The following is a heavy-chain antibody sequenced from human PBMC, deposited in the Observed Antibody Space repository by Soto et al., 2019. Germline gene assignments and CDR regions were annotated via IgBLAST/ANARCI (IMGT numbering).Heavy chain of an antibody. CDR2: INHSGTT. V-gene: IGHV4-34*01. CDR3: AQCPYDYSNFRDY. Sequence: SETLSLTCAVYGGSFSGYYWSWIRQPPGKGLEWIGEINHSGTTNYNPSLKSRVTISLDTSKNQFSLKLSSVTAADTAVYYCAQCPYDYSNFRDYWGQGTLVTVSS. J-gene: IGHJ4*02. CDR1: GGSFSGYY. D-gene: IGHD4-4*01.